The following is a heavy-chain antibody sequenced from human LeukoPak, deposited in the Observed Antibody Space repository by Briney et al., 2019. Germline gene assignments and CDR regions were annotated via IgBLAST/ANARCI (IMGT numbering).Heavy chain of an antibody. CDR3: ARAPPRRCPGNDCYPIFDF. CDR1: GYSISSGYY. J-gene: IGHJ4*02. D-gene: IGHD2-21*02. Sequence: SETLSLTCAVSGYSISSGYYWGWIRQPPGKGLEWIGSIYHSGSTHYNPSLKSRVTISIDTSKNQFSLKLRSVTTADTAVYYCARAPPRRCPGNDCYPIFDFWGQGSLVTVSS. CDR2: IYHSGST. V-gene: IGHV4-38-2*01.